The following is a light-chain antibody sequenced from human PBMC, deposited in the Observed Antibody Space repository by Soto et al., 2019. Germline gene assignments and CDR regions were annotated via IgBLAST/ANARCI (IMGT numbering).Light chain of an antibody. Sequence: QSVLTQPASVSGSPGQSITISCTGTSSDVGGYNYVSWYQQHPGKAPKLMIYEVSNRPSGVSNRFSGSKSGNTASLTISGLQAEDEADYYCSSYTYSSTPYVFGTGTKATVL. J-gene: IGLJ1*01. CDR1: SSDVGGYNY. CDR3: SSYTYSSTPYV. CDR2: EVS. V-gene: IGLV2-14*01.